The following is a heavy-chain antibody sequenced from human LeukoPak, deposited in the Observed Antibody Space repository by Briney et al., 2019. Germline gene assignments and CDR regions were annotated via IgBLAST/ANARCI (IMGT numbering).Heavy chain of an antibody. CDR2: IYHSGST. CDR1: GYSISSGYY. Sequence: SETLSLTCTVSGYSISSGYYWGWIRQPPGKGLEWIGSIYHSGSTYYNPSLKSRVTISVDTSKNQFSLKLSSVPAADTAVYYCARVRITMVRGAPSYFDYWGQGTLVTVSS. J-gene: IGHJ4*02. CDR3: ARVRITMVRGAPSYFDY. D-gene: IGHD3-10*01. V-gene: IGHV4-38-2*02.